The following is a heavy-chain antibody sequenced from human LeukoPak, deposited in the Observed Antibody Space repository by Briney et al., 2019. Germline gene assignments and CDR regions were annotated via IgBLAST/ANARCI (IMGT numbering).Heavy chain of an antibody. Sequence: PGGSLRLSCAASGFTFSSYAMHWVRQAPGKGLEWVAIISVDAKNKYYTDSVKGRSVISRDNLKNFLYLQLNSLRPNDTAGYYCAKLWAVEYRSSWVDFEVWGHGTMVTVSS. J-gene: IGHJ3*01. V-gene: IGHV3-30*09. CDR3: AKLWAVEYRSSWVDFEV. CDR1: GFTFSSYA. D-gene: IGHD6-6*01. CDR2: ISVDAKNK.